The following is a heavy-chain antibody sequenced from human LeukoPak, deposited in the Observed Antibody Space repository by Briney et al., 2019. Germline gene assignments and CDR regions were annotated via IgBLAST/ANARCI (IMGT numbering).Heavy chain of an antibody. J-gene: IGHJ5*02. Sequence: GGSLRLSCAASGFTFTNYWMSWVRQPPGKGLEWVSAISGSGGSTYYADSVKGRFTISRDNSKNTLYLQMNSLRAEDTAVYYCAKDPRDIYDYVWGSYRYEAWFDPWGQRTLVTVSS. CDR3: AKDPRDIYDYVWGSYRYEAWFDP. CDR1: GFTFTNYW. V-gene: IGHV3-23*01. D-gene: IGHD3-16*02. CDR2: ISGSGGST.